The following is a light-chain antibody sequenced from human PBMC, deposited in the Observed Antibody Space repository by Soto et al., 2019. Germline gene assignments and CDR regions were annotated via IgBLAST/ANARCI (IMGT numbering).Light chain of an antibody. V-gene: IGKV3-11*01. Sequence: EIVLTQSPATLSLSPGERATLFCRASQSVNSYLAWYQQKPGQAPRLLIYDASNRATGIPARFSGSGSGTDFTLTISSLEPEDFAVYYCQQRSNWPPSFGQGTRLEIK. J-gene: IGKJ5*01. CDR3: QQRSNWPPS. CDR1: QSVNSY. CDR2: DAS.